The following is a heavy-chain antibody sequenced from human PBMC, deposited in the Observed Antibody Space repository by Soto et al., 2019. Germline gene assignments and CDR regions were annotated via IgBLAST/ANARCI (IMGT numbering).Heavy chain of an antibody. CDR3: VRRHVSATGIDWFDP. D-gene: IGHD6-13*01. CDR2: INAANGDT. Sequence: ASVKVSCKASGYTFTSYGTHWVRQAPGQRLEWMGWINAANGDTKYSPKFQGRVTITRDTSASTAYMELSSLRSEDTAVYYCVRRHVSATGIDWFDPWGQGTLVTVSS. V-gene: IGHV1-3*01. J-gene: IGHJ5*02. CDR1: GYTFTSYG.